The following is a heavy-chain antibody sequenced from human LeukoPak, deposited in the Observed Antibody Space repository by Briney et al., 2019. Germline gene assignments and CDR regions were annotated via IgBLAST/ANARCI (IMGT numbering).Heavy chain of an antibody. CDR3: ASCSSTSCYGNYYYYMDV. V-gene: IGHV1-69*06. CDR2: IIPIFGTA. CDR1: GSSGYTFNSHG. J-gene: IGHJ6*03. D-gene: IGHD2-2*01. Sequence: AASVKVSCKASGSSGYTFNSHGVSWVRQAPGQGLEWMGGIIPIFGTANYAQKFQGRVTITADKSTSTAYMELSSLRSEDTAVYYCASCSSTSCYGNYYYYMDVWGKGTTVTVSS.